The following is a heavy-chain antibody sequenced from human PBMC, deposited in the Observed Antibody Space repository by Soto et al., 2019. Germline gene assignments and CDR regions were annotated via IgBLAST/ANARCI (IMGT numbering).Heavy chain of an antibody. V-gene: IGHV4-59*03. CDR1: GGSIINYY. Sequence: QVPLQESGPGLVKPSETLSLTCTVSGGSIINYYWSWIRQPPGMGLEWIGYIHHSGDTNSDPSLKSRVTISIDTSKNQLSLRLSSVTAADTAVYYCARYCVSAKCLDYWGQGTLVTVSS. CDR2: IHHSGDT. J-gene: IGHJ4*02. CDR3: ARYCVSAKCLDY. D-gene: IGHD2-2*01.